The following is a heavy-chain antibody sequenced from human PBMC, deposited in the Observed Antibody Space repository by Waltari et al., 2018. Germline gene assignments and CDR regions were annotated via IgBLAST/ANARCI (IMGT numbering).Heavy chain of an antibody. J-gene: IGHJ6*03. V-gene: IGHV4-34*01. CDR3: ARANTIFGVIRTWYYMDV. CDR2: INHSGRT. CDR1: GGSFSGSY. Sequence: QVQLQQWGAGLLKPSETLSLTCVVAGGSFSGSYWSGIRQPPGKGLEWCGGINHSGRTNYNPSLKSRVTISIDTSKIQFSLKLRSVTVADTAVYYCARANTIFGVIRTWYYMDVWGKGTPVTVSS. D-gene: IGHD3-3*01.